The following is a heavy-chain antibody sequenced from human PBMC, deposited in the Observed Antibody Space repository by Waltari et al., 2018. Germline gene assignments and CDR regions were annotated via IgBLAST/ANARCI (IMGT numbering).Heavy chain of an antibody. CDR2: ISSTGSNT. CDR3: ARDIAFGGVIVMNEAFDF. J-gene: IGHJ3*01. CDR1: VFTFSSYG. Sequence: QLYLVESGGGVVQPGRSLRLSCAASVFTFSSYGMHWVRQPPGKGLEWVAVISSTGSNTYYADSVRGRFTISRDNSKIILDLQMNSLRAEDTAVYYCARDIAFGGVIVMNEAFDFRGRGTTVTVSP. V-gene: IGHV3-33*01. D-gene: IGHD3-16*02.